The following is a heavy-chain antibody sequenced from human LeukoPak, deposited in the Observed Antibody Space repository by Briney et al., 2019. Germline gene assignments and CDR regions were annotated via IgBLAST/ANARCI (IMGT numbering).Heavy chain of an antibody. D-gene: IGHD2-2*01. CDR2: INRSGSI. Sequence: SETLSLTCAVYGGSFSGYYWSWIRQPPGKGLEWIGEINRSGSINYNPSLKSRVTISVDTSKNQFSLKLSSVTAADTAVYYCARGGGGIVVVPAAIAYWGQGTLVTVSS. J-gene: IGHJ4*02. CDR3: ARGGGGIVVVPAAIAY. CDR1: GGSFSGYY. V-gene: IGHV4-34*01.